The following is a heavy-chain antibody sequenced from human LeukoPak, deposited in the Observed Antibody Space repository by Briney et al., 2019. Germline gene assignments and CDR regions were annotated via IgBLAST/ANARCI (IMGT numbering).Heavy chain of an antibody. D-gene: IGHD4-23*01. J-gene: IGHJ2*01. CDR1: GYSFTHYW. V-gene: IGHV5-51*01. CDR3: ASRYGGNWRRWYFDL. CDR2: IYPGDSDT. Sequence: GESLKISCKGSGYSFTHYWIGWVRQMPGKGLEWMGIIYPGDSDTRYSPSFQGQVTISADKSISTAYLQWSTLKASDTAMYYCASRYGGNWRRWYFDLWGRGTLVTVSS.